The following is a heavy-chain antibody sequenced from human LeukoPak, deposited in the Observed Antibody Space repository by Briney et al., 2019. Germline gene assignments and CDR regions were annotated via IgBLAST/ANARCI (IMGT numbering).Heavy chain of an antibody. Sequence: PGGSLRLSCTASGFTFGDYAMSWVRQAPGKGLEWVGFIRSNAYGGTTEYAASVKGRFTISRDDSKSIAYLQMNSLKTEDTAVYYCTRDQRYSTMVRFDYWGQGTLVTVSS. D-gene: IGHD3-10*01. V-gene: IGHV3-49*04. CDR2: IRSNAYGGTT. CDR1: GFTFGDYA. CDR3: TRDQRYSTMVRFDY. J-gene: IGHJ4*02.